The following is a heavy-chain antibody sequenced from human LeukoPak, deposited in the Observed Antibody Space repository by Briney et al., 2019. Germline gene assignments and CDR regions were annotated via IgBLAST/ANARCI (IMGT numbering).Heavy chain of an antibody. Sequence: ASVKVSCKTSGYTFTDYYMHWVRQAPGQGLEWMGWINPNSGGTSYAQKFQGRVTMTRDTSTSTVYMELSSLRSEDTAVYYCARDGIIAVASFDYWGQGTLVIVSS. D-gene: IGHD6-19*01. CDR2: INPNSGGT. J-gene: IGHJ4*02. CDR3: ARDGIIAVASFDY. CDR1: GYTFTDYY. V-gene: IGHV1-2*02.